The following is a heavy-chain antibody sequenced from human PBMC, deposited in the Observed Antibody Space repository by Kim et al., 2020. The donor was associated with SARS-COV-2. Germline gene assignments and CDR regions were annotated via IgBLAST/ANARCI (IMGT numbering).Heavy chain of an antibody. Sequence: ASVKVSCKASGYTFTSYGISWVRQAPGQGLEWMGWISAYNGNTNYAQKLQGRVTMTTDTSTSTAYMELRSLRSDDTAVYYCARGGLYITMVQGASFRPHYYYYGMDVWGQGTTVTVSS. CDR3: ARGGLYITMVQGASFRPHYYYYGMDV. D-gene: IGHD3-10*01. J-gene: IGHJ6*02. V-gene: IGHV1-18*01. CDR2: ISAYNGNT. CDR1: GYTFTSYG.